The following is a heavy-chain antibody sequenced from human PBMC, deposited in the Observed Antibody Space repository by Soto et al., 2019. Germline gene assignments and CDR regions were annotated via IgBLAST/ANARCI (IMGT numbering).Heavy chain of an antibody. V-gene: IGHV1-2*04. Sequence: GASVKVSCKASGYTFTGYYMHWVRQAPGQGLEWMGWINPNSGGTNYAQKFQGWVTMTRDTSISTAYMELSRLRSDDTAVYYCARGSGLRYFDWLEPYDYWGQGTLVTVSS. CDR1: GYTFTGYY. J-gene: IGHJ4*02. CDR2: INPNSGGT. CDR3: ARGSGLRYFDWLEPYDY. D-gene: IGHD3-9*01.